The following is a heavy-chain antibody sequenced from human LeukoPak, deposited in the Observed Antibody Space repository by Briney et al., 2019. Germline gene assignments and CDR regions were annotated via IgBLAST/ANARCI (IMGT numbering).Heavy chain of an antibody. V-gene: IGHV3-30-3*01. CDR1: GFTFSSYA. Sequence: GGSLRLSCAASGFTFSSYAMHWVRQAPGKGLEWVAVISYDGSNKYYADSVKGRFTISRDNSKNTLYLQMNSLRAEDTAVYYCARVLLWFGEFYYYYGMDVWGQGTTVTVSS. CDR2: ISYDGSNK. D-gene: IGHD3-10*01. J-gene: IGHJ6*02. CDR3: ARVLLWFGEFYYYYGMDV.